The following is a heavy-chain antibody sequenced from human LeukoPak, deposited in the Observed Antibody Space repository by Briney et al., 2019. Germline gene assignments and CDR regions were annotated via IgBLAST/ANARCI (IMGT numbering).Heavy chain of an antibody. D-gene: IGHD6-13*01. CDR2: IKQDGSEK. Sequence: GGSLRLSCAASGFTFSSYWMSWVRQAPGKGLEWVANIKQDGSEKYYVDSVKGRFTISRDNAKNSLYLQMNSLRAEDTAVYYCARAGRIAAAPGYFDYWGQGTLVTVSS. J-gene: IGHJ4*02. CDR3: ARAGRIAAAPGYFDY. CDR1: GFTFSSYW. V-gene: IGHV3-7*01.